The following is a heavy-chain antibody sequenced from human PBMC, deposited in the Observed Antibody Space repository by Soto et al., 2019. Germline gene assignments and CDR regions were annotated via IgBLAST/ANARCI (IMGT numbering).Heavy chain of an antibody. Sequence: LRLSCAASGFTFSSYWMHWVRQAPGKGLVWVSRINSDGSSTNYADFVKGRFAISRDNAKNTLYLQMNSLRVEDTAVYYCARDVSAAAGLFDYWGQGTLVTVSS. CDR3: ARDVSAAAGLFDY. CDR1: GFTFSSYW. J-gene: IGHJ4*02. V-gene: IGHV3-74*01. D-gene: IGHD6-13*01. CDR2: INSDGSST.